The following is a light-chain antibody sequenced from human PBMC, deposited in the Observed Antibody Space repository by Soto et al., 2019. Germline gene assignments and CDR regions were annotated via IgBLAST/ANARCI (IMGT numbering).Light chain of an antibody. Sequence: QAVVTQPPSVSAAPGEKVTISCSGSTSNIGNNYVSWYQQVPGTPPKLLIYENDKRPSGIPDRFSGSKSGTSATLGITGLQTGDEADYYCGSWDNSLSAGGVFGGGTKVTVL. CDR1: TSNIGNNY. CDR2: END. J-gene: IGLJ3*02. V-gene: IGLV1-51*02. CDR3: GSWDNSLSAGGV.